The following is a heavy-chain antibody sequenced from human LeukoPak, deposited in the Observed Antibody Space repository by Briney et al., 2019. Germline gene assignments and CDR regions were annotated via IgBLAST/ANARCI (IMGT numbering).Heavy chain of an antibody. CDR3: ARGGTAKTDY. CDR2: ISSSATYI. Sequence: GGSLKLSCAASGFTFSSFSFNWLRQAPGRGLEWVAAISSSATYIFYADSVKGRFTISRDDAKNAVFLEMDSLRVEDTAVYYCARGGTAKTDYWGQGTLVTVSS. CDR1: GFTFSSFS. J-gene: IGHJ4*02. V-gene: IGHV3-21*01. D-gene: IGHD1-1*01.